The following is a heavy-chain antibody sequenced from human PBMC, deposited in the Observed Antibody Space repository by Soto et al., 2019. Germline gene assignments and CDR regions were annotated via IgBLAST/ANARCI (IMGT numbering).Heavy chain of an antibody. CDR1: GFTFSSYG. CDR2: IWYDGSNK. CDR3: ARAGTEVTITRCDY. D-gene: IGHD4-17*01. V-gene: IGHV3-33*01. J-gene: IGHJ4*02. Sequence: QVQLVESGGGVVQPGRSLRLSCAASGFTFSSYGMHWVRQAPGKGLEWVAVIWYDGSNKYYADSVKGRFTISRDNSKNTLYLQMNSLRAEDTAVYYCARAGTEVTITRCDYWGQGTLVTVSS.